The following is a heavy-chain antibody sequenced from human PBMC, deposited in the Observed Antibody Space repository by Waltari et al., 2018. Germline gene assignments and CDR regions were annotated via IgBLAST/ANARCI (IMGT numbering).Heavy chain of an antibody. CDR1: GFTFSSYG. V-gene: IGHV3-30*02. J-gene: IGHJ4*02. Sequence: QVQLVESGGGVVQPGGSLRLSCAASGFTFSSYGMHWVRQAPGKGLEWVAFIRYDGSNKYYAGSVKGRFTISRDNSKNTLYLQMNSLRAEDTAVYYCAKEKKGSYPDYWGQGTLVTVSS. D-gene: IGHD1-26*01. CDR2: IRYDGSNK. CDR3: AKEKKGSYPDY.